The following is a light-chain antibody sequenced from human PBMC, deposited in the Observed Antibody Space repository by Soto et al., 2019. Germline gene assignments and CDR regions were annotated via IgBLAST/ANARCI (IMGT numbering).Light chain of an antibody. CDR1: QSISSY. Sequence: DIQMTQSPSSLSASVGDRVTITCRASQSISSYLNWYQQKPGKAPKLLIYAASSLQSGVPSRFSGSGSGTDFTLTISSLQPEDFATYYCQQSHTNPLTFGGGTKVEIK. CDR2: AAS. V-gene: IGKV1-39*01. CDR3: QQSHTNPLT. J-gene: IGKJ4*01.